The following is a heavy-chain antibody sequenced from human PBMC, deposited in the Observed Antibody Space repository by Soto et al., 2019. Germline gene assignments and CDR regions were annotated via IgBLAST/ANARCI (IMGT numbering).Heavy chain of an antibody. Sequence: QVQLQQWGAGLLKPSETLSLTCGVNGGSFSGYSWTWIRQPPGKGLEWIGEINPSGGTKYTPSLKGRVSISVASSRNQFSLKLTSVTSADTAVYYCARASRIFGVVALSTWFDPWGQGTLVTVSS. CDR2: INPSGGT. V-gene: IGHV4-34*01. J-gene: IGHJ5*02. D-gene: IGHD3-3*02. CDR1: GGSFSGYS. CDR3: ARASRIFGVVALSTWFDP.